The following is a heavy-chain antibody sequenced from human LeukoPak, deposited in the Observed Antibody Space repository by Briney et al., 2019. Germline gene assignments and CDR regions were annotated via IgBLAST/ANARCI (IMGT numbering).Heavy chain of an antibody. Sequence: ASVKVSCKASGYTFTSYGISWVRQAPGQGLEWMGWISAYDGNTNYAQKLQGRVTMTTDTSTSTAYMELRSLRSDDTAVYYCARGVRSSSPYYYYYMDVWGKGTTVTVSS. CDR3: ARGVRSSSPYYYYYMDV. CDR2: ISAYDGNT. J-gene: IGHJ6*03. CDR1: GYTFTSYG. V-gene: IGHV1-18*01. D-gene: IGHD6-6*01.